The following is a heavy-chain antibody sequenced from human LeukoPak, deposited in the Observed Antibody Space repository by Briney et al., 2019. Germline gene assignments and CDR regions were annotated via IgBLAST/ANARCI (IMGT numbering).Heavy chain of an antibody. CDR3: ASASYSSSWSHFDY. J-gene: IGHJ4*02. V-gene: IGHV3-21*01. CDR2: ISSSSSYI. Sequence: GGSLRLSCAASGFTFSSYSMNWVRQAPGKGLEWVSSISSSSSYIYYADSVKGRFTISRDNAKNSLYLQMNSLRAEDTAVYYCASASYSSSWSHFDYWGLGTLVTVSS. CDR1: GFTFSSYS. D-gene: IGHD6-13*01.